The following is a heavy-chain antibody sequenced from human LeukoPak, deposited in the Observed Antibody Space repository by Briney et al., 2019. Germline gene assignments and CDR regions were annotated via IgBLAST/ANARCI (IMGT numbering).Heavy chain of an antibody. Sequence: GASVKVSCKASRYTFTDYYMHWVRQAPGQGLEWMGWINADNGNTRYSQKLQGRVTITRDTSANTAYMELSGLRSDDTAVYYCAREAGTNWIFGEYFPFWGQGTLVTVSS. D-gene: IGHD1-1*01. V-gene: IGHV1/OR15-3*02. CDR2: INADNGNT. CDR1: RYTFTDYY. J-gene: IGHJ1*01. CDR3: AREAGTNWIFGEYFPF.